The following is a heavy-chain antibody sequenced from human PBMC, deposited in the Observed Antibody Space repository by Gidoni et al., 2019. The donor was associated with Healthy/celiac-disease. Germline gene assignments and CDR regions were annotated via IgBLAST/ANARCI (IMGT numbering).Heavy chain of an antibody. V-gene: IGHV3-21*01. D-gene: IGHD5-12*01. CDR1: GFTFSSYS. J-gene: IGHJ4*02. CDR2: ISSSSSYI. Sequence: EVQLVESGGGLVKPGGSLRLSCAASGFTFSSYSMNWVRQAPGKGLEWVSSISSSSSYIYYADSVKGRFTISRDNAKNSLYLQMNSLRAEDTAVYYCARAQTAGYSGYDWWVGDTMIVVALDYWGQGTLVTVSS. CDR3: ARAQTAGYSGYDWWVGDTMIVVALDY.